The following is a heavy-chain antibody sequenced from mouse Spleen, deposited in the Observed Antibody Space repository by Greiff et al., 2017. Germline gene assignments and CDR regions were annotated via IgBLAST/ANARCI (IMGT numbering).Heavy chain of an antibody. V-gene: IGHV1-9*01. CDR2: ILPGSGNT. Sequence: VQLVESGAELMKPGASAKISCTATGYTFSSYWIEWVKQRPGHDLEWIGEILPGSGNTNYNEKFKGKATFTADTSSNTAYMQLSSLTSEDSAVYYCARDGYYLYYFDYWGQGTTLTVSA. CDR3: ARDGYYLYYFDY. CDR1: GYTFSSYW. J-gene: IGHJ2*01. D-gene: IGHD2-3*01.